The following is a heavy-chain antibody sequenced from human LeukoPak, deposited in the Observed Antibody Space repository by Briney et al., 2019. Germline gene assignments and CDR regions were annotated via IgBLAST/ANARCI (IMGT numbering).Heavy chain of an antibody. CDR1: GFTFSSYA. D-gene: IGHD3-22*01. Sequence: PGGSLRLSCAASGFTFSSYAMHWVRQAPGKGLEYVSAISSNGGSTYYANSVKGRFTISRDNPKNTLYLQMGSLRAEDMAVHYCARRDYYDSSGYRHWGQGTLVTVSS. CDR3: ARRDYYDSSGYRH. J-gene: IGHJ4*02. CDR2: ISSNGGST. V-gene: IGHV3-64*01.